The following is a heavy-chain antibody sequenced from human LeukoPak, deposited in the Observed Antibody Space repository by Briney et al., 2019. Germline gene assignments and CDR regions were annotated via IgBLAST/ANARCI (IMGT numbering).Heavy chain of an antibody. CDR2: IIPIFGTA. CDR3: ASSIFGVANFDY. Sequence: SVKVSCKASGGTFSSYAISWVRQAPGQGLEWMGGIIPIFGTANYAQKFQGRVTITTDESTSTAYMELSSLRSEDTAVYYCASSIFGVANFDYWGQGTLVAVSS. J-gene: IGHJ4*02. V-gene: IGHV1-69*05. CDR1: GGTFSSYA. D-gene: IGHD3-3*01.